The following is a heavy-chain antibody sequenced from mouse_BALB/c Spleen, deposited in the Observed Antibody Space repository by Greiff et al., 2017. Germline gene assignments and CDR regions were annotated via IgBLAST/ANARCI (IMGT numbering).Heavy chain of an antibody. V-gene: IGHV5-9*03. Sequence: DVHLVESGGGLVKPGGSLKLSCAASGFTFSSYTMSWVRQTPEKRLEWVATISSGGGNTYYPDSVKGRFTISRDNAKNNLYLQMSSLRSEDTALYYCARSDGNYPLAYWGQGTLVTVSA. CDR3: ARSDGNYPLAY. CDR1: GFTFSSYT. J-gene: IGHJ3*01. CDR2: ISSGGGNT. D-gene: IGHD2-1*01.